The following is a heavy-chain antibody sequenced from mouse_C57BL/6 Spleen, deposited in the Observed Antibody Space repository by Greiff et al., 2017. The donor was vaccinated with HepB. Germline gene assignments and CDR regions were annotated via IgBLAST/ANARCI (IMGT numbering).Heavy chain of an antibody. CDR2: INPNYGTT. D-gene: IGHD3-2*02. CDR3: ARKSSGRGYYAMDY. V-gene: IGHV1-39*01. CDR1: GYSFTDYN. J-gene: IGHJ4*01. Sequence: VQLKESGPELVKPGASVKISCKASGYSFTDYNMNWVKQSNGKSLEWIGVINPNYGTTSYNQKFKGKATLTVDQSSSTAYMQLNSLTSEDSAVYYCARKSSGRGYYAMDYWGQGTSVTVSS.